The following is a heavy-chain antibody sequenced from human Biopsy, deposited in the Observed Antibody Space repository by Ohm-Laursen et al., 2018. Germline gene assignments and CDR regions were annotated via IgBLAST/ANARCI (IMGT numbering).Heavy chain of an antibody. CDR3: ARDPGYDFWSGSDPFDI. CDR2: ISTYNDDT. CDR1: DYTFTAYG. V-gene: IGHV1-18*04. Sequence: SVKVSCKTSDYTFTAYGISWVRQAPGQGLEWMGWISTYNDDTNIAQKFQGRVSMTTDTSTRTAYMELRSLRSGDTAIYFCARDPGYDFWSGSDPFDIWGQGTLVTVS. D-gene: IGHD3-3*01. J-gene: IGHJ3*02.